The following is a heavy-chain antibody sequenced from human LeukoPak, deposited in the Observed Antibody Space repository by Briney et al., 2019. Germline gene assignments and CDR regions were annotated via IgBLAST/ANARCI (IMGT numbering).Heavy chain of an antibody. J-gene: IGHJ4*02. D-gene: IGHD6-13*01. CDR2: ISYDGSNK. Sequence: GGSLRLSCAASGFTFSSYAMHWVRQAPGKGLEWVAVISYDGSNKYYADSVKGRFTISRDNSKNTVYLQMNSLRAEDTAVYYCARERIAAARDYYFDYWGRGTLVTVSS. V-gene: IGHV3-30*04. CDR3: ARERIAAARDYYFDY. CDR1: GFTFSSYA.